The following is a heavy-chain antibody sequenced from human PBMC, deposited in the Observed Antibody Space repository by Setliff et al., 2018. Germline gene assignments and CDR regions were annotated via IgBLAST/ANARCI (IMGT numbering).Heavy chain of an antibody. J-gene: IGHJ3*02. CDR3: VRDDADNYDAFDN. Sequence: HPGGSLRLSCVVSGFSFSRHWMSWVRQAPGKGLEWVAAIKQDGSTKYYLDSAKGRFTISRDNAKRSLYLQMNGLRADDTGVYYCVRDDADNYDAFDNWGQGTLVTVSS. D-gene: IGHD3-22*01. V-gene: IGHV3-7*01. CDR1: GFSFSRHW. CDR2: IKQDGSTK.